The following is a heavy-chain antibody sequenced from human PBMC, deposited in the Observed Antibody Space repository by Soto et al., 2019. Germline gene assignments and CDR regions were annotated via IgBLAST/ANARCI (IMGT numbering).Heavy chain of an antibody. CDR3: ARLCMSTSCQAFDI. CDR2: IDPSDSYT. V-gene: IGHV5-10-1*01. Sequence: PGESLKISCKGSGYSFTSYWISWVRQMPGKSLEWMGRIDPSDSYTNYSPSFQGHGTISADKSVSTAYLQWRSLKASDTAMYYCARLCMSTSCQAFDIWGQGTMVTVSS. D-gene: IGHD2-2*01. CDR1: GYSFTSYW. J-gene: IGHJ3*02.